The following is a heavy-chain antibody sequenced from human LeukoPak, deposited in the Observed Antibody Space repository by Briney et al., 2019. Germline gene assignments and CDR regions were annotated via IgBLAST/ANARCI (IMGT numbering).Heavy chain of an antibody. V-gene: IGHV1-18*01. Sequence: ASVKVSCKASGYTFTSYGISWVRQAPGQGLEWMGWISAYNGNTNYAQKLQGRVTMTRDTSTSTVYMELSSLRSEDTAVYYCARDHLNGDYYFDYWGQGTLVTVSS. CDR2: ISAYNGNT. J-gene: IGHJ4*02. CDR3: ARDHLNGDYYFDY. D-gene: IGHD4-17*01. CDR1: GYTFTSYG.